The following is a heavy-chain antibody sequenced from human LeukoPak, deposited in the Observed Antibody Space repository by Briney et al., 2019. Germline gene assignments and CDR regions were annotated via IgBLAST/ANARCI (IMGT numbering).Heavy chain of an antibody. J-gene: IGHJ4*02. CDR3: AKAMRPTVSYFDY. V-gene: IGHV3-23*01. CDR2: INRNCDS. D-gene: IGHD4-17*01. Sequence: GGSLRLSCAASGFTFSSYTVSWVRQAPGKGLEWVSTINRNCDSYYTVSVKGRFTISRDNSKTTLYLQMTSLRAEDTAGYYCAKAMRPTVSYFDYWGQGTLVTVSS. CDR1: GFTFSSYT.